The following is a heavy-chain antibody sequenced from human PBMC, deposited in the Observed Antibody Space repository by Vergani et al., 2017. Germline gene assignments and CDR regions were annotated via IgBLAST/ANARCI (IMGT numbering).Heavy chain of an antibody. J-gene: IGHJ5*02. CDR3: AREGGYCSGGSCYLTIGWFDP. V-gene: IGHV1-2*02. D-gene: IGHD2-15*01. CDR1: GYTFTGYY. Sequence: QVQLVQSGAEVKKPGASVKVSCKASGYTFTGYYMHWVRQAPGQGLEWMGWINPNSGGTNYAQKFQGRVTMTRDTSTSTVYMELSSLRSEDTAVYYCAREGGYCSGGSCYLTIGWFDPWGQGTLVTVSS. CDR2: INPNSGGT.